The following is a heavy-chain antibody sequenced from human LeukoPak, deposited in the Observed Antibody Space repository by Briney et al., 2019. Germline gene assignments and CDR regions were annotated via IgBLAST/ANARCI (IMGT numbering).Heavy chain of an antibody. J-gene: IGHJ4*02. CDR3: AREGTAMVGSYYFDY. Sequence: GGSLRLSCAASGFTFSSYWMSWVRQAPGKGLEWMANIKQDGSEKYYVDSVKGRFTISRDNAKNSLYLQMNSLRAEDTAVYYCAREGTAMVGSYYFDYWGQGTLVTVSS. D-gene: IGHD5-18*01. V-gene: IGHV3-7*01. CDR1: GFTFSSYW. CDR2: IKQDGSEK.